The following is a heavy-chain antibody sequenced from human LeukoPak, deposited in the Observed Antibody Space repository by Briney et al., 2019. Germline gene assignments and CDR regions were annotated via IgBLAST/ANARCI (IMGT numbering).Heavy chain of an antibody. D-gene: IGHD3-10*01. Sequence: SETLSLTCAVYGGSFSGYYWSWIRQPPGKGLEWIGEINHSGSTNYNPSLKSRVTISVDTPKNQFSLKLSSVTATDTAVYYCASALASYGSGSYSYYFDYWGQGTLVTVSS. V-gene: IGHV4-34*01. CDR3: ASALASYGSGSYSYYFDY. CDR2: INHSGST. CDR1: GGSFSGYY. J-gene: IGHJ4*02.